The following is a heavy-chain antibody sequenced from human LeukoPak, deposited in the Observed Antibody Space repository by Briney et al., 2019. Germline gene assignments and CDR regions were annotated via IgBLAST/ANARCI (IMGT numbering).Heavy chain of an antibody. CDR3: ARDRPVVWIGFSPDKWFDP. V-gene: IGHV3-11*04. Sequence: GGSLRLSCAASGFTFSNYYMSWIRQAPGKGLEWVSYISSSGSTIYYADSVKGRFTISRDNTKNSLYLQMNSLRAEDTAVYYCARDRPVVWIGFSPDKWFDPGGQGTLVTVSS. J-gene: IGHJ5*02. D-gene: IGHD3-3*01. CDR1: GFTFSNYY. CDR2: ISSSGSTI.